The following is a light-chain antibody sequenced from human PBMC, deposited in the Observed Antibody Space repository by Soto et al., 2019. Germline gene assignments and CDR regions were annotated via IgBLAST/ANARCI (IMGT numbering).Light chain of an antibody. CDR1: QDIKKY. Sequence: DIQMTQSPSSLSASVGDRVTITCQSSQDIKKYLNWYQQKPGKAPKLLISGASSLETGVPSRFSGSGSGIHFTFTISSLQPQDIATYYCQHYHSVPFTFGPGTKVDIK. V-gene: IGKV1-33*01. CDR2: GAS. CDR3: QHYHSVPFT. J-gene: IGKJ3*01.